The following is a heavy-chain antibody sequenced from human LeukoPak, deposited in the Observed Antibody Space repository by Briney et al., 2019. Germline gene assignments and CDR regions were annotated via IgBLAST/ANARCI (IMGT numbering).Heavy chain of an antibody. CDR2: ISGSGGST. V-gene: IGHV3-23*01. D-gene: IGHD2-2*01. CDR3: AKYDRFVVVPAAIDY. CDR1: GFTFSSYA. J-gene: IGHJ4*02. Sequence: GGSLRLSCAASGFTFSSYAMSWVRQAPGKGLEWVSAISGSGGSTYYADSVKGRFTISRDNSKNTLYLQMNSLRAEDTAVYYCAKYDRFVVVPAAIDYWGQGTLVTVSS.